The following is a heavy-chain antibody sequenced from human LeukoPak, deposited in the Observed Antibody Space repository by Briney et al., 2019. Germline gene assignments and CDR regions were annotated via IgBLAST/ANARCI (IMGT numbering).Heavy chain of an antibody. Sequence: GGSLRLSCAASGFTFSSYAMSWVRQAPGKGLEWVSAISGSGGSTYYADSVKGRFTISRDNSKNTLYLQMNSLRAEDTAVYYCARDPYDSSGGGGYFDYWGQGTLVTVSS. CDR2: ISGSGGST. J-gene: IGHJ4*02. CDR3: ARDPYDSSGGGGYFDY. V-gene: IGHV3-23*01. CDR1: GFTFSSYA. D-gene: IGHD3-22*01.